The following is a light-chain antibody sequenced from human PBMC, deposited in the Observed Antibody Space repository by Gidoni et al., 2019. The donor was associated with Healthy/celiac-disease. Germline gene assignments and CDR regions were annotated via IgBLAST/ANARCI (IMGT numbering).Light chain of an antibody. Sequence: DIQMSQTPSTLSASVGDRVTITCRASQSIRSWLDWYQQKPGKAPKLLIYAASSLESGVPSRFSGSGSGTEFTLTISSLQPDDFATYYCQQYYSSPWTFGQGTKVEIK. J-gene: IGKJ1*01. CDR2: AAS. CDR3: QQYYSSPWT. V-gene: IGKV1-5*01. CDR1: QSIRSW.